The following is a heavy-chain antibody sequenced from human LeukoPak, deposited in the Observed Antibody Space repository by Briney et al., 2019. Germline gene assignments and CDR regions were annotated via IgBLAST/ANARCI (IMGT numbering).Heavy chain of an antibody. Sequence: GGSLRLSCAASGFTFDDYAMHWVRQAPGKGLEWVSGISWNSGSIGYADSVKGRFTISRDNAKNSLYLQMNSLRSDDTAVYYCASRSSSWLDAFDIWGQGTMVTASS. V-gene: IGHV3-9*01. J-gene: IGHJ3*02. D-gene: IGHD6-13*01. CDR1: GFTFDDYA. CDR2: ISWNSGSI. CDR3: ASRSSSWLDAFDI.